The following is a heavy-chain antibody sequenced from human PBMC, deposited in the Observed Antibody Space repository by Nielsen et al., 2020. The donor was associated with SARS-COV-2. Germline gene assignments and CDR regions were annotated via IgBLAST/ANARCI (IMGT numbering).Heavy chain of an antibody. CDR2: MFYNGRT. CDR1: GGSISSYY. J-gene: IGHJ4*02. CDR3: ARGYYTVDY. V-gene: IGHV4-59*01. D-gene: IGHD3-22*01. Sequence: SATLSLTCTVSGGSISSYYWSWIRQPPGKGLEWIGYMFYNGRTNYRPSLKSRVTMSVDASKKHFSLKLWSVTAADTALYYCARGYYTVDYWGQGIEVTVSS.